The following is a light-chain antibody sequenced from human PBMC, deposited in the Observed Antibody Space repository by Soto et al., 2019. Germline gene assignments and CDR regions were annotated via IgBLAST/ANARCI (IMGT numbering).Light chain of an antibody. CDR2: GAS. Sequence: DIVMTQSPATLSVSPGDRAILSCRASQLIGDSLAWYQQKSGQAPRLLIYGASTRATAIPGRFSGSRSGTEFTLTISGLQSEDVAMYYCQQYSTWPPWTFGQGTRVDIK. CDR3: QQYSTWPPWT. V-gene: IGKV3-15*01. J-gene: IGKJ1*01. CDR1: QLIGDS.